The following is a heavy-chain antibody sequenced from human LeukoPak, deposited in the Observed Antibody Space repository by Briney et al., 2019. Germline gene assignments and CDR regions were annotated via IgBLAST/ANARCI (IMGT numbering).Heavy chain of an antibody. J-gene: IGHJ6*03. CDR3: ARVQRGYSYNPLGYYYYYMDV. Sequence: GGSLRLSCAASGFTFGIFAMHWVRQAPGKGLEWVAVMSYDGSKKNYADSGKGRFIISRDIFKNMLYLQMNSLRDEDTAVYYCARVQRGYSYNPLGYYYYYMDVWGKGTTVTVSS. D-gene: IGHD5-18*01. V-gene: IGHV3-30*04. CDR2: MSYDGSKK. CDR1: GFTFGIFA.